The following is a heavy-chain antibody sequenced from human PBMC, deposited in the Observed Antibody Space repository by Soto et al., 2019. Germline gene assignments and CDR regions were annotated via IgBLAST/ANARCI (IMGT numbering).Heavy chain of an antibody. J-gene: IGHJ4*02. D-gene: IGHD5-18*01. CDR3: AKGGTAMSY. CDR2: ISYDGSNK. Sequence: GGSLRLSCAASGFTFSSYGMHWVRQAPGKGLEWVAVISYDGSNKYYADSVKGRFTISRDNSKNTLYLQMNSLRAEDTAVYYCAKGGTAMSYWGQGTLVTVSS. V-gene: IGHV3-30*18. CDR1: GFTFSSYG.